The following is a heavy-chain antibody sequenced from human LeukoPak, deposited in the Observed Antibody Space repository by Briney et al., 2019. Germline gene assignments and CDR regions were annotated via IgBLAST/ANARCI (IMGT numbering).Heavy chain of an antibody. J-gene: IGHJ4*02. D-gene: IGHD6-19*01. CDR1: GFNFSSHG. CDR3: ARDSSGWYQSVA. CDR2: ISSSSSYI. Sequence: PGGSLRLSCAASGFNFSSHGMHWVRQAPGKGLEWVSSISSSSSYIYYADSVKGRFTISRDNAKNSLYLQMNSLRAEDTAVYYCARDSSGWYQSVAWGQGTLVTVSS. V-gene: IGHV3-21*01.